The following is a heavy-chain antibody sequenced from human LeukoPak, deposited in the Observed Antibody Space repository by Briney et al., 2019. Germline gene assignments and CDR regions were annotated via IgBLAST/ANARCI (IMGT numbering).Heavy chain of an antibody. CDR2: IHYSGST. J-gene: IGHJ6*02. CDR1: GGSISSYY. Sequence: SETLSLTCSVSGGSISSYYWSWIRQPPGKGLEWIAYIHYSGSTNYNPSLKSRLTISVDTSKNQFSLKLTSVTAADTAVYYCARHEPYRVPVAGTYYSYPMDVWGRGTTVTVSS. V-gene: IGHV4-59*08. CDR3: ARHEPYRVPVAGTYYSYPMDV. D-gene: IGHD6-19*01.